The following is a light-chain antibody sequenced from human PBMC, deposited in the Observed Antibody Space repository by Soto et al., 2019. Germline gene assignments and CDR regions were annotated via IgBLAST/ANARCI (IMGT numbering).Light chain of an antibody. V-gene: IGLV2-14*01. CDR2: DVS. CDR1: SRDVGGYNY. J-gene: IGLJ1*01. Sequence: QSVLTQPASGSGSPGQSITFSGPGTSRDVGGYNYVSWYQQHPGKAPKLMIYDVSNRPSGVSNRFSGSKPGNTASLTISGLQAEDEADYYCSSYTSSSTPYVFGTGTKVTVL. CDR3: SSYTSSSTPYV.